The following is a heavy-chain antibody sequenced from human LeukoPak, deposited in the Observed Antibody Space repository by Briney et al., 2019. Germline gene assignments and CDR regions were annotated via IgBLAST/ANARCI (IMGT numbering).Heavy chain of an antibody. CDR2: ISGSGGST. J-gene: IGHJ4*02. Sequence: GGSLRLSCAASGFTFTNYAMIWVRQAPGKGLEWVSAISGSGGSTYYADSVKGRFTISRDNAENTLYLQMNSLRAEDTAVYYCARAVMGTLDYWGRGTQVTVS. V-gene: IGHV3-23*01. CDR1: GFTFTNYA. CDR3: ARAVMGTLDY. D-gene: IGHD7-27*01.